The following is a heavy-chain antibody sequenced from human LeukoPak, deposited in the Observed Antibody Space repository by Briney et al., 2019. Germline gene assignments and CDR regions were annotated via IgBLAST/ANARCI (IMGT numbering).Heavy chain of an antibody. J-gene: IGHJ6*02. Sequence: SETLSLTCTVSGGSISSYYWSWIRQPPGKGLEWIGYIYYSGSTNYNPSLKSRVTISVDTSKNQFSLKLSSVTAADTAVYYCARAPLYYYDSSGYYSRFYYYGMDVWGQGTTVTVSS. CDR1: GGSISSYY. D-gene: IGHD3-22*01. V-gene: IGHV4-59*01. CDR3: ARAPLYYYDSSGYYSRFYYYGMDV. CDR2: IYYSGST.